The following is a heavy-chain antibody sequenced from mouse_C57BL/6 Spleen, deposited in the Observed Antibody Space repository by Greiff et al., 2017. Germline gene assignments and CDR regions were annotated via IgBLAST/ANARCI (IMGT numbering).Heavy chain of an antibody. CDR1: GYSFTSYY. V-gene: IGHV1-66*01. J-gene: IGHJ1*03. CDR2: IYPGSGNT. D-gene: IGHD1-1*01. CDR3: ARGLLLRGDWYFDV. Sequence: QVHVKQSGPELVKPGASVKISCKASGYSFTSYYIHWVKQRPGQGLEWIGWIYPGSGNTKYNEKFKGKATLTADTSSSTAYMQLSSLTSEDSAVYYCARGLLLRGDWYFDVWGTGTTVTVSS.